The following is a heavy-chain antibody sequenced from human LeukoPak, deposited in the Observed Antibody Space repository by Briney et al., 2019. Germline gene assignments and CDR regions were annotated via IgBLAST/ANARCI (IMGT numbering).Heavy chain of an antibody. J-gene: IGHJ4*02. CDR1: GFTFSSYW. D-gene: IGHD3-10*01. CDR2: INSDGSST. Sequence: GGSLRLSCAASGFTFSSYWMHWVRQAPGKGLVWVSRINSDGSSTSYADSVKGRFTISRDSAKNTLYLQMNSLRAEDTAVYYCASDYGSGSYYDCWGQGTLVTVSS. CDR3: ASDYGSGSYYDC. V-gene: IGHV3-74*01.